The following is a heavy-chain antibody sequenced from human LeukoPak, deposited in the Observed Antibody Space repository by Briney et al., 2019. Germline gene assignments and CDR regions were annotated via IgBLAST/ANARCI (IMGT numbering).Heavy chain of an antibody. J-gene: IGHJ4*02. CDR1: GYTFTGYY. CDR2: INPNSGGT. V-gene: IGHV1-2*04. CDR3: AADLSNPRMGASYLDS. Sequence: ALVKVSCKASGYTFTGYYMHWVRQAPGQGLEWMGWINPNSGGTNYAQKFQGWVTMTRDTSISTAYMELSRLRSDDTAVYYCAADLSNPRMGASYLDSWGQGTLVTVSS. D-gene: IGHD3-16*01.